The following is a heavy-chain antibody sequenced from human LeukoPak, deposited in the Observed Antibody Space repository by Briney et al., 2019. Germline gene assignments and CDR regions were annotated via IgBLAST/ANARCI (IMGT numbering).Heavy chain of an antibody. Sequence: GGSLRLSCAASGFTVSSNHMSWVRQAPGEGLEWVSVSYSGGSTYYADSVKGRFTISRDNSKNTLYLQMNSLRAEDTAVYYCARDRSYTTSCYPYYYYMDVWGKGTTVTVSS. V-gene: IGHV3-66*02. CDR2: SYSGGST. J-gene: IGHJ6*03. D-gene: IGHD2-2*01. CDR3: ARDRSYTTSCYPYYYYMDV. CDR1: GFTVSSNH.